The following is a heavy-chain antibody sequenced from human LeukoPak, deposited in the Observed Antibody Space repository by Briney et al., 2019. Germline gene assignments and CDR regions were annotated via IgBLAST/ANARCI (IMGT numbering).Heavy chain of an antibody. Sequence: PGGSLRLSXAASGFTFSSYSMNWVRQAPGKGVEWVSSISSSSSYIYYADSVKGRFTISRDNAKNSLYLQMNSLRAEDTAVYYCARVSTSLYYFDYWGQGTLVTVSS. D-gene: IGHD2-2*01. V-gene: IGHV3-21*01. J-gene: IGHJ4*02. CDR2: ISSSSSYI. CDR1: GFTFSSYS. CDR3: ARVSTSLYYFDY.